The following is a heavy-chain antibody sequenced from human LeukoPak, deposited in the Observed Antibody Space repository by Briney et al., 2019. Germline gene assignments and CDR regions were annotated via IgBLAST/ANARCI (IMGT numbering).Heavy chain of an antibody. J-gene: IGHJ1*01. CDR2: IRYDGSNK. Sequence: GGSLRLSCAASRFTFSSYAMSWVRQAPGKGLEWVAFIRYDGSNKYYADSVKGRFTISRDNSKNTLYLQMNSLRAEDTAVYYCARASGVRQLGPPPQDWGQGTLVTVSS. CDR3: ARASGVRQLGPPPQD. V-gene: IGHV3-30*02. D-gene: IGHD6-6*01. CDR1: RFTFSSYA.